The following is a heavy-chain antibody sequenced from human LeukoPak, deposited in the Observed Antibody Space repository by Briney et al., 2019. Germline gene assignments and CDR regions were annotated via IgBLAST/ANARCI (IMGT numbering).Heavy chain of an antibody. CDR1: GFTFSRHW. CDR2: ISSSSSYI. V-gene: IGHV3-21*01. Sequence: PGGSLRLSCAASGFTFSRHWMNWVRQAPGKGLEWVSSISSSSSYIYYADSLKGRFTISRDNGKNSLFLQMNSLRAEDTAVYYCAAGDSSGWYNLFDSWGQGTLVTVSS. J-gene: IGHJ5*01. D-gene: IGHD6-19*01. CDR3: AAGDSSGWYNLFDS.